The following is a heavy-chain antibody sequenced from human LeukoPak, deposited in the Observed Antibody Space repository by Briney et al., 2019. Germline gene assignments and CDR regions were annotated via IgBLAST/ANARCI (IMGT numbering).Heavy chain of an antibody. CDR2: IYHSGST. Sequence: SGTLSLTCAVSGGSISSSNWWSWVRQPPGKGLEWIGEIYHSGSTNYNPSLKSRVTISVDTSKNQFSLKLASVTAADTAVYYCARVVIFELGYFDYWGQGTLVTVSS. CDR1: GGSISSSNW. D-gene: IGHD1-7*01. J-gene: IGHJ4*02. CDR3: ARVVIFELGYFDY. V-gene: IGHV4-4*02.